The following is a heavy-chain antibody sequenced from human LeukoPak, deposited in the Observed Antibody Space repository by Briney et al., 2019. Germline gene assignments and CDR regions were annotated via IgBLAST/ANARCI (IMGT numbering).Heavy chain of an antibody. V-gene: IGHV3-30*03. Sequence: GGSLRLSCAASGFSFSSYGMHWVRQAPGKGLEWVAVISYDGRNKYYADSVKGRFTISRDTSKNTLYLQMNSLRAEDTAVYYCARDRAGIAVAGIDYWGQGTLVTVSS. CDR3: ARDRAGIAVAGIDY. CDR1: GFSFSSYG. CDR2: ISYDGRNK. J-gene: IGHJ4*02. D-gene: IGHD6-19*01.